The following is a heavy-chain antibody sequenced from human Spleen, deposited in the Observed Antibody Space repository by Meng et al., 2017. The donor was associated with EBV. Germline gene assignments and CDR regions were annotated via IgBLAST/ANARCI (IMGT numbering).Heavy chain of an antibody. CDR3: ATNRHSSWFHFPFDY. CDR2: IYVSGSP. Sequence: GPRLLKPCGTLSLRFTVVAVPVNIQSVSYYWRWIRQPPAKGLECIGSIYVSGSPYYNPSLKSRVTISVDTSKNQFSLKMNSVTAADTAVYYCATNRHSSWFHFPFDYWGLGTLVTVSS. D-gene: IGHD2-2*01. J-gene: IGHJ4*02. CDR1: AVPVNIQSVSYY. V-gene: IGHV4-39*01.